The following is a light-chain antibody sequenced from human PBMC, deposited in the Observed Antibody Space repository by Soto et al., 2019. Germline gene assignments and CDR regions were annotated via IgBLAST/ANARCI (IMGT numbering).Light chain of an antibody. Sequence: QSALTQPPSVSAAPGQKVTISCSGSSSNIGNNYVSWYQQLPGTAPKLLIYDNNKRPSGIPDRFSGSKSGTSATLGITGLQTGDEADYYCQSSENGLSESVFGTGTKVTVL. CDR1: SSNIGNNY. J-gene: IGLJ1*01. CDR3: QSSENGLSESV. CDR2: DNN. V-gene: IGLV1-51*01.